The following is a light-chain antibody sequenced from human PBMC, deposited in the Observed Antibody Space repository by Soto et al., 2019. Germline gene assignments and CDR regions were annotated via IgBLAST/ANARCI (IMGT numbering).Light chain of an antibody. CDR2: LAS. J-gene: IGKJ4*01. V-gene: IGKV4-1*01. CDR1: QSVLYNSDNKNY. CDR3: QQYYTTLT. Sequence: DIVMTQSPDSLAVSLGERATINCKSSQSVLYNSDNKNYLAWYQQKPGQPPKLLIYLASTRDSGVPDRFSGSGSGADFTLTISSLQAEDVAVYYCQQYYTTLTFGGGTKVEIK.